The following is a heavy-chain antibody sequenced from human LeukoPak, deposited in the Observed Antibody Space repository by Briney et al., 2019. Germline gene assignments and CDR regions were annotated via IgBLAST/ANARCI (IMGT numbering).Heavy chain of an antibody. V-gene: IGHV1-3*01. J-gene: IGHJ3*02. Sequence: GASVKVSCKASGYTFTSYDINWVRQATGQRLEWMGWINAGNGNTKYSQKFQGRVTITRDTSASTAYMELSSLRSEDTAVYYCARVEPVAGTTFDIWGQGTMVTVSS. D-gene: IGHD6-19*01. CDR2: INAGNGNT. CDR1: GYTFTSYD. CDR3: ARVEPVAGTTFDI.